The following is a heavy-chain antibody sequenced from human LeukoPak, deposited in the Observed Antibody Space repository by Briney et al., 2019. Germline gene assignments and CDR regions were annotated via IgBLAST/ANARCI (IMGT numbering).Heavy chain of an antibody. CDR2: ISSDGSNT. CDR3: ASPGGIVGRRNVYDL. Sequence: PGGALRLSCAASGFTFSTYWMHWVRQAPGKGLVWVSRISSDGSNTIYADSVKGRFTISRDNAKNTVYLQMNRLRAEDTAVYYCASPGGIVGRRNVYDLWGQGTMVTVFS. J-gene: IGHJ3*01. CDR1: GFTFSTYW. D-gene: IGHD6-6*01. V-gene: IGHV3-74*01.